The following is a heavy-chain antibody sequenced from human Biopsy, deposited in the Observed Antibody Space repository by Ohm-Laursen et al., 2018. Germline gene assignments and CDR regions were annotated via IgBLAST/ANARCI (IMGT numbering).Heavy chain of an antibody. D-gene: IGHD1-1*01. V-gene: IGHV1-24*01. CDR3: AVDINVWNVNY. J-gene: IGHJ4*02. CDR2: FAPENGKT. Sequence: AASVKVSCKVSGYTLTELSMHWVRQAPGKGLEWMGGFAPENGKTVYAQNFQARVSMTEDTSTDTAYMELRSLRSEDTAVYYCAVDINVWNVNYWGQGTQVTVSS. CDR1: GYTLTELS.